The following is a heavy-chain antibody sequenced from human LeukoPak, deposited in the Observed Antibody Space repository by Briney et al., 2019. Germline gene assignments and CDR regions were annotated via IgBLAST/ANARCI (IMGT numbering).Heavy chain of an antibody. J-gene: IGHJ4*02. CDR1: GFTFSSYA. D-gene: IGHD4-11*01. Sequence: GGSLRLSCAASGFTFSSYAMSWVRQAPGKVLEWVSAISGSGGSTYYADSVKGRFTISRDNSKNTLYLQMNSLRAEDTAVYYCAKVGYSIRYYFDYWGQGTLVTVSS. CDR3: AKVGYSIRYYFDY. V-gene: IGHV3-23*01. CDR2: ISGSGGST.